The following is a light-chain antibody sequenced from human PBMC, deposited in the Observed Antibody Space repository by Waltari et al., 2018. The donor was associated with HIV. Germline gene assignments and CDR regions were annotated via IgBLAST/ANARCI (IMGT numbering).Light chain of an antibody. CDR3: LLYYSGVVV. CDR1: TGEVTSAHH. Sequence: QTVVTQEPSLTVSPGGTITLTCASTTGEVTSAHHPNWFQQKPGKAPRALIFSTANKNSWTPARFSGSLLGGKAALTLSGLQPEDEAEYFCLLYYSGVVVFGGGTRVTVL. CDR2: STA. J-gene: IGLJ2*01. V-gene: IGLV7-43*01.